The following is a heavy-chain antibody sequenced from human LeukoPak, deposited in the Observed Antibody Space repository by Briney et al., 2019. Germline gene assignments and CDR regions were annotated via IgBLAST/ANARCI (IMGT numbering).Heavy chain of an antibody. V-gene: IGHV3-21*01. Sequence: GGSLRLSCAASGFTFTTYSINWFRQAPGKGRKGVSSISSTSHYIYYADSVKGRFTISRDNANNSLYLQMNSLRAEDTAVYYCARDMDTAMIFDYWGQGTLVTVSS. D-gene: IGHD5-18*01. J-gene: IGHJ4*02. CDR2: ISSTSHYI. CDR3: ARDMDTAMIFDY. CDR1: GFTFTTYS.